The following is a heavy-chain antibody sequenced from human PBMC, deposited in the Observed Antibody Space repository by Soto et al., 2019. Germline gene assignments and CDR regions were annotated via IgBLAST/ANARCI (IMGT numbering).Heavy chain of an antibody. V-gene: IGHV4-31*03. J-gene: IGHJ5*02. Sequence: SETLSLTCTVSGGSISSGGYYWSWIRQHPGKGLEWIGYIYYSGSTYYNPSLKSRVTISVDTSKNQFSLKLSSVTAADTAVYYCARDWRFGELLSWFDPWGQGTLVTVSS. CDR3: ARDWRFGELLSWFDP. D-gene: IGHD3-10*01. CDR1: GGSISSGGYY. CDR2: IYYSGST.